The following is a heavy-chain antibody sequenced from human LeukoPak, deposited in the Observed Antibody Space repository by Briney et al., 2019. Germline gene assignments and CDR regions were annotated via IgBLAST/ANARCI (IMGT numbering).Heavy chain of an antibody. Sequence: GESLKISCKGSGYGFTSYWIGWVRQMTGKGLEWMGIIYPGDSDTRYSPSFQGQVTISADKSISPPYLQWSSLRASDTAMYYCARQGGSYWDFDYWGQGTLVTVSS. J-gene: IGHJ4*02. CDR1: GYGFTSYW. CDR3: ARQGGSYWDFDY. CDR2: IYPGDSDT. D-gene: IGHD1-26*01. V-gene: IGHV5-51*01.